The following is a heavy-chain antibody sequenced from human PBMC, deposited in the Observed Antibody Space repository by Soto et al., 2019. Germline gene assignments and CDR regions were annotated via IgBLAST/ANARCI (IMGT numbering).Heavy chain of an antibody. CDR1: GRSISSSSYY. CDR2: IYYSGST. J-gene: IGHJ6*02. Sequence: QLQLQESGPGLVKPSETLSLTCTVSGRSISSSSYYWGWIRQPPGKGLEWIGSIYYSGSTYYNPSLKSRVTISVDTSKNHFALKLSSVTAADTALYYCARGGYLIGYGMDVWGQGTTVTVSS. D-gene: IGHD5-18*01. V-gene: IGHV4-39*02. CDR3: ARGGYLIGYGMDV.